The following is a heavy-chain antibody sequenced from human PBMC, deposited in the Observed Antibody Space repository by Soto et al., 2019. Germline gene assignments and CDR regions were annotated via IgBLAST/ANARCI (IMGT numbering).Heavy chain of an antibody. CDR3: ARSRYSSSWYRNSWFDP. V-gene: IGHV4-4*07. D-gene: IGHD6-13*01. CDR1: GGSISSYY. J-gene: IGHJ5*02. Sequence: PSETLSLTCTVSGGSISSYYWSWIRQPAGKGLEWIGRIYTSGSTNYNPSLKSRVTMSVDTSKNQFSLKLSSVTAADTAVYYCARSRYSSSWYRNSWFDPWGQGTLVTVSS. CDR2: IYTSGST.